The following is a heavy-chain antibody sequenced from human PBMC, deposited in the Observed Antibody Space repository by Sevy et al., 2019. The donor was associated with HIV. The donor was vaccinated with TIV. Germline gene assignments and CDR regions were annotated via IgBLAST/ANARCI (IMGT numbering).Heavy chain of an antibody. V-gene: IGHV3-74*01. CDR2: INSDGSST. J-gene: IGHJ6*02. CDR1: GFTFSSYW. Sequence: GGSLRLSCAASGFTFSSYWMHWVRQAPGKGLVWVSRINSDGSSTSYADSVKGRFTISRDNAKNTLYLQMNSLRAEDTAVYYCAREKEIAAASYYYYGMDVWGQRTTVTVSS. D-gene: IGHD6-13*01. CDR3: AREKEIAAASYYYYGMDV.